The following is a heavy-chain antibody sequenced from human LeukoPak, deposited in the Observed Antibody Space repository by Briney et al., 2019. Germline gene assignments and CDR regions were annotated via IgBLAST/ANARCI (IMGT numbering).Heavy chain of an antibody. CDR2: ISHIGAI. CDR3: ASRSAVSPTAIETWFDS. Sequence: PSETLSLTCAVSGASFSSSNYFWGWIRQPPGGGPEWLVSISHIGAIYYNPSLKSRVTISLDTSKNQFTLTVTSVTVADTALYFCASRSAVSPTAIETWFDSWGQGTLVTVSS. V-gene: IGHV4-39*06. D-gene: IGHD2-21*02. CDR1: GASFSSSNYF. J-gene: IGHJ5*01.